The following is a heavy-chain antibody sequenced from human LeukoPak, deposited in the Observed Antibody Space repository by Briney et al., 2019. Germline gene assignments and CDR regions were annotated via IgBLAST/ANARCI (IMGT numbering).Heavy chain of an antibody. Sequence: SVKVSCKASGGTFSSYAISWVRQAPGQGLEWMGGIIPIFGTANYAQKFQGRVTITADESTSTAYMELSSLRPEDTAVYYCARGIAAADSWFDPWGQGTLVTVSS. CDR1: GGTFSSYA. D-gene: IGHD6-13*01. CDR3: ARGIAAADSWFDP. V-gene: IGHV1-69*13. CDR2: IIPIFGTA. J-gene: IGHJ5*02.